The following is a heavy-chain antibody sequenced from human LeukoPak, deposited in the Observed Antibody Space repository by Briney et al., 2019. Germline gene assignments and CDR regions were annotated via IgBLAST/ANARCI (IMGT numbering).Heavy chain of an antibody. CDR3: AKAALWFDV. CDR2: ISYDGSNE. CDR1: GFTFSSYG. Sequence: GGSLRLSCAASGFTFSSYGMHWVRQAPGKGLEWVAVISYDGSNEYYADSVKGRFTISRDNSKNTLYLQMNSLRAEDTAVYYCAKAALWFDVWGQGTTVTVSS. J-gene: IGHJ6*02. D-gene: IGHD3-10*01. V-gene: IGHV3-30*18.